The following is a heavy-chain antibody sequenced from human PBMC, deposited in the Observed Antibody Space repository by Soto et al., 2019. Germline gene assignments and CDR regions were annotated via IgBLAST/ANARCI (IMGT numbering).Heavy chain of an antibody. CDR2: MNPNSGNT. D-gene: IGHD3-3*01. CDR1: GYTFTSYD. J-gene: IGHJ6*03. CDR3: ARGQKIADFWSGYYSYYYYYYMDV. V-gene: IGHV1-8*01. Sequence: ASVKVSCKASGYTFTSYDINWVRQATGQGLEWMGWMNPNSGNTGYAQKFQGRVTMTRNTSISTAYMELSSLRSEDTAVYYCARGQKIADFWSGYYSYYYYYYMDVWGKGTTVTVSS.